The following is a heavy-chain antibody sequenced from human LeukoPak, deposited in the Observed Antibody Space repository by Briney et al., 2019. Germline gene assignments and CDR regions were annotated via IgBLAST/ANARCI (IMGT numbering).Heavy chain of an antibody. CDR1: GFTFSSYG. D-gene: IGHD3-10*01. CDR3: ARDPRIYGSGSRRDLDY. V-gene: IGHV3-33*01. CDR2: IWYDGSNK. Sequence: QPGGSLRLSCAASGFTFSSYGMHWVRQAPGKGLEWVAVIWYDGSNKYHADSVKGRFTISRDNSKNTLYLQMNSLRAEDTAVYYCARDPRIYGSGSRRDLDYWGQGTLVTVSS. J-gene: IGHJ4*02.